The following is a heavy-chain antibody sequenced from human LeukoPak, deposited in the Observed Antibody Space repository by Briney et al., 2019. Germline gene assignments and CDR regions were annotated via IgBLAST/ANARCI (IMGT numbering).Heavy chain of an antibody. V-gene: IGHV1-18*01. CDR1: GYTFSSHG. Sequence: GASVKVSCKASGYTFSSHGISWVRQAPGQGLEWMGWISGFNGNTYYAQKVQDRVTMTTDTSTSTAYMELRSLRSDDTAVYYCARDLWTIGETIGIEFHYYGMDVWGQGTSVTVSS. J-gene: IGHJ6*02. CDR3: ARDLWTIGETIGIEFHYYGMDV. D-gene: IGHD3/OR15-3a*01. CDR2: ISGFNGNT.